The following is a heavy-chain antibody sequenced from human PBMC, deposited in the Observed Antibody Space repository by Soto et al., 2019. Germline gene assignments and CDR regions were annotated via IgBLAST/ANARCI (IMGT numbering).Heavy chain of an antibody. CDR3: ARTYSSSCNYFDY. J-gene: IGHJ4*02. V-gene: IGHV3-30*04. CDR1: GFTFDSHT. Sequence: QVQLVESGGGVVQPGRSLRLSCAASGFTFDSHTMHWVRQAPGKGLEWVALISLDGRLKYDADSVKGRFTISRDNFKNTLVLEMNSLKAEDTGVYYCARTYSSSCNYFDYWGQGPGVTVSA. CDR2: ISLDGRLK. D-gene: IGHD6-13*01.